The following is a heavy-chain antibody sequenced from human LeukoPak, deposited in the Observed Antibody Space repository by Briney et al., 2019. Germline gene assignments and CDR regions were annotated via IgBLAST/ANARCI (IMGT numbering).Heavy chain of an antibody. Sequence: SETLSLTCTVSGGSISSSSYYWGWIRQPPGKGLEWIGSIYYSGSTYYNPSLKSRVTISVDTSKNQFSLKLSSVTAADTAVYYCARQLVYSGSSINYWGQGTLVTVSS. V-gene: IGHV4-39*01. D-gene: IGHD1-26*01. CDR3: ARQLVYSGSSINY. CDR2: IYYSGST. CDR1: GGSISSSSYY. J-gene: IGHJ4*02.